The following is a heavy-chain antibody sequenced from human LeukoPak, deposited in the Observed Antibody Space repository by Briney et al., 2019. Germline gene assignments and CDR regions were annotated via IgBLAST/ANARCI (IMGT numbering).Heavy chain of an antibody. V-gene: IGHV4-39*01. CDR1: GDSISSTTYY. CDR2: IYYRGNT. CDR3: ARLYSGTRPPDY. D-gene: IGHD6-6*01. Sequence: SETLSLTCTVSGDSISSTTYYWGFIRQPPGKGLEWIGSIYYRGNTYYNPSLKSRVTISEDTSNNQFSLKLSSVTDSDTAVYYCARLYSGTRPPDYWGQGTLVTVSS. J-gene: IGHJ4*02.